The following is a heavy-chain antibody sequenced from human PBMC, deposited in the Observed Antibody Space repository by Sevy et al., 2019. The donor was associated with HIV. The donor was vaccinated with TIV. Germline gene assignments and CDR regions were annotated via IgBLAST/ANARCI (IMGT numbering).Heavy chain of an antibody. CDR1: GFTFSNYG. V-gene: IGHV3-30*18. CDR2: ISYDGGNK. J-gene: IGHJ3*02. CDR3: AKFSSLGNAFDI. D-gene: IGHD7-27*01. Sequence: GSLRLSCAASGFTFSNYGMHWVRQAPGKGLEWVAFISYDGGNKDHADSVKGRFTISRDNSKNTLYLQMNSLRAEDTAMYYCAKFSSLGNAFDIWGQGTMVTASS.